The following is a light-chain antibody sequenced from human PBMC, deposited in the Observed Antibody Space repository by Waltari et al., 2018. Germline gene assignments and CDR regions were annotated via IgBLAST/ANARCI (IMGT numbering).Light chain of an antibody. Sequence: QLVLTQSPSASASLGASVNLTCTLSSGHSSNVIAWLPQKPEKGPSYLMKVNSDGSHSKGDEIPDRCSGSSSGAERYRAISSRQSEDEADYYCQTGGHGTWVFGGGTKLTVL. J-gene: IGLJ3*02. CDR2: VNSDGSH. CDR1: SGHSSNV. V-gene: IGLV4-69*01. CDR3: QTGGHGTWV.